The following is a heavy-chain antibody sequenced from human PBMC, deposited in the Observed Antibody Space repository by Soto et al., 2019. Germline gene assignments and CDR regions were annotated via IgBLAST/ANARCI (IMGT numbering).Heavy chain of an antibody. CDR3: AKQGIEVAGTDYFDY. CDR1: GFIFRSYG. V-gene: IGHV3-30*18. D-gene: IGHD6-19*01. J-gene: IGHJ4*02. CDR2: ISHDGSNA. Sequence: QVQLVESGGGVVQPGKSLRLSCAASGFIFRSYGVHWVRQAPGKGLEWVALISHDGSNAYYADAVKGRFTISRDNAKYTVYLQMNSLRPEETAVYYCAKQGIEVAGTDYFDYWGQGALVTVAS.